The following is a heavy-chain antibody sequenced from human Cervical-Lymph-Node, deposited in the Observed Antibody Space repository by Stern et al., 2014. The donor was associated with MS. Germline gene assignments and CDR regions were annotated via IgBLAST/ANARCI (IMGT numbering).Heavy chain of an antibody. V-gene: IGHV1-46*01. D-gene: IGHD3-9*01. CDR1: GYTFTNYY. CDR3: ARLRGYNVLTGYLDY. J-gene: IGHJ4*02. CDR2: INPSGDST. Sequence: VQLEESGAEVKKPGASVKISCKASGYTFTNYYMHWVRQAPGQGLEWMGIINPSGDSTSYAKTFEGRVTMTRDTSTSTVNMELSSLTSGDTAVYYCARLRGYNVLTGYLDYWGQGTLVTVSS.